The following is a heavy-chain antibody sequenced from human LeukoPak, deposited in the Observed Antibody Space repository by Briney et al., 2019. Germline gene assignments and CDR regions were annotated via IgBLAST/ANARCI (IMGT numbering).Heavy chain of an antibody. D-gene: IGHD3-9*01. CDR1: GGSISSYY. J-gene: IGHJ3*02. CDR2: IYYSGST. Sequence: SETLSLTCTVSGGSISSYYWSWIRQPPGKGLEWIGYIYYSGSTNYNPSLKSRVTISVDTSKNQSSLKLSSVTAADTAVYYCARDGYFDWFEHAFDIWGQGTMVTVSS. CDR3: ARDGYFDWFEHAFDI. V-gene: IGHV4-59*01.